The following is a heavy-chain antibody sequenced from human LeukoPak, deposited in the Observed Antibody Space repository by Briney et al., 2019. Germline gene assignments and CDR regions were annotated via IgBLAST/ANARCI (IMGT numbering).Heavy chain of an antibody. J-gene: IGHJ4*02. CDR1: GFTFSSYG. D-gene: IGHD3-16*01. CDR3: AKDAGGGTQFGPFDY. V-gene: IGHV3-30*18. Sequence: PGRSLRLSCAASGFTFSSYGMHWVRQAPGKGLEWVAVISYDGSNKYYADSVKGRFTISRDNSKNTLYLQMNSLRAEDMALYYCAKDAGGGTQFGPFDYWGQGTLVTVSS. CDR2: ISYDGSNK.